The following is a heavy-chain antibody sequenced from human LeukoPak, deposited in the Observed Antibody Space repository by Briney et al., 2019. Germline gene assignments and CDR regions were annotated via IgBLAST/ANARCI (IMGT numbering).Heavy chain of an antibody. J-gene: IGHJ4*02. D-gene: IGHD5-12*01. V-gene: IGHV4-59*08. CDR3: ARRRGYSGYDIIDY. CDR2: IYYSGST. Sequence: SETLSLTCTVSGGSISSYYWSWIRQPPGKGLEWIGYIYYSGSTNYNPSLKSRVTISVDTSKNQFSPKLSSVTAADTAVYYCARRRGYSGYDIIDYWGQGTLVTVSS. CDR1: GGSISSYY.